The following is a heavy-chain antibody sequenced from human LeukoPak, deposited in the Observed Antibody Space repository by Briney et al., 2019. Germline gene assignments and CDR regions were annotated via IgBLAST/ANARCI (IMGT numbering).Heavy chain of an antibody. D-gene: IGHD3-22*01. CDR2: INPDSGDT. J-gene: IGHJ4*02. CDR1: EHTFTGYY. V-gene: IGHV1-2*02. CDR3: ATNTYDSSGYYTTDY. Sequence: ASVKVSCKASEHTFTGYYMHWVRQAPGQGLEWMGWINPDSGDTNYAQKFQGRVTMTRDTSISTAYMELSSLRSEDTAVYYCATNTYDSSGYYTTDYWGQGTLVTVSS.